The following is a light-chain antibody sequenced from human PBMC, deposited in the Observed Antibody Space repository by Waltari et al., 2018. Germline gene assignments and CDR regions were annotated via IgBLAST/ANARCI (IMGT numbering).Light chain of an antibody. V-gene: IGLV3-21*04. CDR3: LVWHSTTDHHGV. CDR2: YDS. CDR1: NNGRKS. J-gene: IGLJ2*01. Sequence: SYVVTQSPSVSVAPGETARITCGGDNNGRKSVHWYQQRPGQAPVLVISYDSYRPSGIPERFSGSNSGNTATLTISWVEADDEADYYCLVWHSTTDHHGVFGGGTKLTVL.